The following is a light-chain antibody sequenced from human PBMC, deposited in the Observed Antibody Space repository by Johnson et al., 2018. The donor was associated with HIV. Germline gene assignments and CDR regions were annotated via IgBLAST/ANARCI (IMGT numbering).Light chain of an antibody. Sequence: QSVLTQPPSVSAAPGQKVTISCSGSNSNIGNNYVSWYQHLPGTGPKLLIYENNKRPSGIPDRFSGSKSATSATLGITGLPTENEADYYCGTWDSSLSAYVFGIGTKVTVL. V-gene: IGLV1-51*02. CDR2: ENN. CDR3: GTWDSSLSAYV. CDR1: NSNIGNNY. J-gene: IGLJ1*01.